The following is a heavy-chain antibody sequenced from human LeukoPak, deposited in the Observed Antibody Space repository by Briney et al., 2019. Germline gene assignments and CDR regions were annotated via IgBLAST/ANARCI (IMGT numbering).Heavy chain of an antibody. V-gene: IGHV3-30*02. CDR3: AREGGTIDIGEFDY. Sequence: GGSLRLSCAASGFAFNFRTSGMHWVRQAPGKGLEWVAFIQYDDSEKSYADSMKGRCTTSRDNSKKTVSLQMNSLRAEDTAVYYCAREGGTIDIGEFDYWGQGTLATVSS. CDR2: IQYDDSEK. CDR1: GFAFNFRTSG. D-gene: IGHD3-16*02. J-gene: IGHJ4*02.